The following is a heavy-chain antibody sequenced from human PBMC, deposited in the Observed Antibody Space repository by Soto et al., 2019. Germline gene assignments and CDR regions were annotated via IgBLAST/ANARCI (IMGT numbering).Heavy chain of an antibody. J-gene: IGHJ6*02. CDR1: GYSFTSYW. CDR2: IYPGDSDT. Sequence: GESLKISCKGSGYSFTSYWIGWVRQMPGKSLEWLGIIYPGDSDTRYGPSFQGQVTISADKSINTAYLQWSSLKASDTAMYYCARRSGDRSRSYGLDVWGQGTTVTVSS. V-gene: IGHV5-51*01. CDR3: ARRSGDRSRSYGLDV. D-gene: IGHD3-10*01.